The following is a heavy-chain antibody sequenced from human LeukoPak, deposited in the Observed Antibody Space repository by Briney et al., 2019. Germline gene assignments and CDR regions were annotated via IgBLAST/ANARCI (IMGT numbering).Heavy chain of an antibody. CDR3: AKGFLIAASGTLFDF. CDR1: GFTFDDYS. Sequence: PGGSLRLSCAASGFTFDDYSMHWVRQSPGKGLEWLSGLGWNGDIIDYADSVKGRFTISRDNAKNSLYLQMDSLKTEDTALYYCAKGFLIAASGTLFDFWGQGTRVTVSS. J-gene: IGHJ4*02. CDR2: LGWNGDII. V-gene: IGHV3-9*01. D-gene: IGHD6-13*01.